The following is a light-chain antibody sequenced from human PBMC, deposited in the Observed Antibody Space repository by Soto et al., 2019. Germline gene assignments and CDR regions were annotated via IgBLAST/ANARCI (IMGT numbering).Light chain of an antibody. CDR3: CSYASRSTLV. CDR2: EGT. J-gene: IGLJ2*01. V-gene: IGLV2-23*01. Sequence: QSALTQPASVSGSPGQSITISCTGTSSDVGSYNFVSWYQQHPGKAPKLMIYEGTKRPSGVSNRFSGSKSGNTASLTISGLQAEDEADYYCCSYASRSTLVFGGGTKVTVL. CDR1: SSDVGSYNF.